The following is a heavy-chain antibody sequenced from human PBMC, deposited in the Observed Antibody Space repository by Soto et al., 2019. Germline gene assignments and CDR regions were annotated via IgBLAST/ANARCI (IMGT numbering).Heavy chain of an antibody. V-gene: IGHV3-64*01. CDR3: ARREQSDYYYMDV. CDR2: ISSNGVGT. CDR1: GFTFSNYA. J-gene: IGHJ6*03. D-gene: IGHD6-19*01. Sequence: EVQLVESGGGLVQPGGSLRLSCAASGFTFSNYAMDWVRQAPGKLLEYVSGISSNGVGTYYANSVKDRFTISRDNSKNTLYLQMGSLRAEDMAVYYCARREQSDYYYMDVWGKGTSVTVYS.